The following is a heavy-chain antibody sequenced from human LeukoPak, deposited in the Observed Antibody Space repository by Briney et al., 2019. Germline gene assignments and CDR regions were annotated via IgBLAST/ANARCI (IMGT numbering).Heavy chain of an antibody. V-gene: IGHV1-2*02. CDR1: GYTFIGSH. J-gene: IGHJ5*02. D-gene: IGHD3-3*01. CDR2: INPNSGGT. CDR3: ARDVLIFGVASGWFDP. Sequence: ASVKVSCKASGYTFIGSHMHWVRQAPGQGLEWMGWINPNSGGTNYAQKLQGRVTMTTDTSTSTAYMELRSLRSDETAVYYCARDVLIFGVASGWFDPWGQGTLVTVSS.